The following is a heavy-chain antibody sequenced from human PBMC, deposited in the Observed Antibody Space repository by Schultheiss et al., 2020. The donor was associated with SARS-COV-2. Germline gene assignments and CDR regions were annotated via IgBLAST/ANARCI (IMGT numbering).Heavy chain of an antibody. CDR2: INHSGST. CDR1: GGPFSGYY. D-gene: IGHD3-16*02. Sequence: SETLSLTCAVYGGPFSGYYWSWIRQPPGKGLEWIGEINHSGSTNYNPSLKSRVTISVDTSKNQFSLKLSSVTAADTAVYYCARVSTYYDYIWGSYRSLYFDYWGQGTLVTVSS. CDR3: ARVSTYYDYIWGSYRSLYFDY. J-gene: IGHJ4*02. V-gene: IGHV4-34*01.